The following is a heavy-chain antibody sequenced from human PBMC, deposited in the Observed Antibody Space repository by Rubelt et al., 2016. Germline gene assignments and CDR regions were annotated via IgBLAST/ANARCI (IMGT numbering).Heavy chain of an antibody. CDR1: GYTFTGYY. CDR2: MNPNNGDT. CDR3: ARRSSGWPLNSH. Sequence: QVQLVQSGAEVKKPGASVKVSCKASGYTFTGYYIHWVRQAPGQGLEWMGWMNPNNGDTNYAQKLQGRVAMTTDASTSTAYIGLRSLGFDDTAVYYCARRSSGWPLNSHWGQGTLVTVSS. J-gene: IGHJ4*02. D-gene: IGHD6-19*01. V-gene: IGHV1-2*02.